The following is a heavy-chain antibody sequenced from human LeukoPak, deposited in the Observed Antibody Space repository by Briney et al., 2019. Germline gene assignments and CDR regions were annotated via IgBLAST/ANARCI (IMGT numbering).Heavy chain of an antibody. D-gene: IGHD3/OR15-3a*01. J-gene: IGHJ5*02. V-gene: IGHV1-3*01. CDR1: GYTFTNYA. Sequence: ASVKVSCKASGYTFTNYAIHWVRQAPGQRLEWMGWINAANSNTKYSEQFQGRVTITADESTSTAYMELSSLRSEDTAVYYCARLPAGTGPKGWFDPWGQGTLVTVSS. CDR3: ARLPAGTGPKGWFDP. CDR2: INAANSNT.